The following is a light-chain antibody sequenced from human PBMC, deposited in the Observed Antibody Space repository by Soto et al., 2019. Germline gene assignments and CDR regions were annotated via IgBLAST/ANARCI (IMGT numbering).Light chain of an antibody. CDR2: EVS. CDR1: SSDVGLYNY. V-gene: IGLV2-14*01. Sequence: QSVLTQPASVSGSPGQSITISCTGTSSDVGLYNYVSWYQQHPGKAPKLMIYEVSNRPSGVSNRFSGSKSGNTASLTISGLQAEDEADYYCSSYTSSSTYVFGTGTKLTVL. CDR3: SSYTSSSTYV. J-gene: IGLJ1*01.